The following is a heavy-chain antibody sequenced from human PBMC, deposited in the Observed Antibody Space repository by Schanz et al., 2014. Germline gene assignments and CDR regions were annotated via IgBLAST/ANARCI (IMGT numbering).Heavy chain of an antibody. Sequence: EVQLVESGGGLVQPGGSLRLSWEASGFTVGKNYLSWVRKAQGKGLGWVSIIYTDGSTYYADSVRDRFTISRDNSKNMLYLQINNLRAEDTAVYYCARGTDTAMEHRPFDYWGQGTLVTVSS. D-gene: IGHD5-18*01. CDR1: GFTVGKNY. CDR3: ARGTDTAMEHRPFDY. J-gene: IGHJ4*02. V-gene: IGHV3-66*01. CDR2: IYTDGST.